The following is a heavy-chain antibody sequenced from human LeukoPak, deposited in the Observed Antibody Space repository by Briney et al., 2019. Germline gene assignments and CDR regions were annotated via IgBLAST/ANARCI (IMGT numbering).Heavy chain of an antibody. J-gene: IGHJ4*02. D-gene: IGHD4/OR15-4a*01. CDR1: GFTFSDYE. Sequence: GGSLRLSCAASGFTFSDYEMNWVRQAPGKGLEWVSYISSSASIIYYSDSVKGRFTISRDNSKNTLYLQMNSLRAEDTAVYYCARRAGAYSHPYDYWGQGTLVTVS. CDR3: ARRAGAYSHPYDY. CDR2: ISSSASII. V-gene: IGHV3-48*03.